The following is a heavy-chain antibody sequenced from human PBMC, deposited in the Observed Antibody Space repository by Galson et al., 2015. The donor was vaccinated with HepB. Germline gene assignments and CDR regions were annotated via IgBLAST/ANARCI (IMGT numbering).Heavy chain of an antibody. V-gene: IGHV2-70*04. CDR1: GFSLSTSGMR. CDR3: ARTLYGANSHSDY. CDR2: IDWDDDK. D-gene: IGHD4-23*01. Sequence: PALVKPTQTLTLTCTFSGFSLSTSGMRVSWIRQPPGKALEWLARIDWDDDKFYSTSLKTRLTISKDTSKNQVVLTMTNMDPVDTATYYCARTLYGANSHSDYWGQGTLVTVSS. J-gene: IGHJ4*02.